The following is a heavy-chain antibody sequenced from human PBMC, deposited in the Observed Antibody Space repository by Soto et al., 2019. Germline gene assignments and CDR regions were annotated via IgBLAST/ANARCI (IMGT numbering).Heavy chain of an antibody. J-gene: IGHJ6*02. Sequence: GSGPTLVNPTQTLTLTCTFSGFSLSTSGMCVSWIRQPPGKALEWLALIDWDDDKYYSTSLKTRLTISKDTSKNQVVLTMTNMDPVETATYYCARIRAKEMAKIRNYYYGMDVWGQGTTVTVSS. V-gene: IGHV2-70*01. CDR2: IDWDDDK. D-gene: IGHD5-12*01. CDR3: ARIRAKEMAKIRNYYYGMDV. CDR1: GFSLSTSGMC.